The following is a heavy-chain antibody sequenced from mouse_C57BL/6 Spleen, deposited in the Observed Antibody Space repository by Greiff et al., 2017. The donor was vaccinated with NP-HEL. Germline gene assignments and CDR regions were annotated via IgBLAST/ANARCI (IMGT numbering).Heavy chain of an antibody. Sequence: VQLKESGPELVKPGASVKMSCKASGYTFTDYNMHWVKQSHGKSLEWIGYINPNNGGTSYNQKFKGKATLTVNKSSSTAYMELRSLTSEDSAVYYCARSIYYGSSVYAMDYWGQGTSVTVSS. CDR1: GYTFTDYN. CDR3: ARSIYYGSSVYAMDY. D-gene: IGHD1-1*01. J-gene: IGHJ4*01. V-gene: IGHV1-22*01. CDR2: INPNNGGT.